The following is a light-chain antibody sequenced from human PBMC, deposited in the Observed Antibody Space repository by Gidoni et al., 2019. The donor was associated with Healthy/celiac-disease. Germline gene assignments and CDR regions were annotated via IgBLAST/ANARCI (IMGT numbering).Light chain of an antibody. V-gene: IGKV1-39*01. J-gene: IGKJ2*01. CDR2: AAS. CDR3: QQSYSTLYT. Sequence: DIQMTQSPSSLSASVGDRVTITCRASQSISSYLNWYQQKPGKAPKLLIYAASSLQSQFPSRFSGSGSGTDFTLTISSLQPEDFATYYCQQSYSTLYTFGQGTKLEIK. CDR1: QSISSY.